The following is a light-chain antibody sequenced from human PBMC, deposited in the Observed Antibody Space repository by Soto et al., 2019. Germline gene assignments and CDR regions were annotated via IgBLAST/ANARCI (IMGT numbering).Light chain of an antibody. CDR2: EDN. Sequence: NFMLTQPHSVSESPGKTVTISCTRSSGSIASNYVQWYQQRPGSAPTTVIYEDNQRPSGVPDRFSGSIDSSSNSASLPISGLKTEDEADYYCQSYDSSNSWVFGGGTQLTVL. J-gene: IGLJ3*02. V-gene: IGLV6-57*03. CDR3: QSYDSSNSWV. CDR1: SGSIASNY.